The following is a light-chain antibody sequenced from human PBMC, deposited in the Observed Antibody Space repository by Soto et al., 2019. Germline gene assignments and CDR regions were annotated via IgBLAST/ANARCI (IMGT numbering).Light chain of an antibody. J-gene: IGKJ1*01. V-gene: IGKV3-20*01. CDR2: GAS. CDR3: QQYAASPRT. CDR1: QSVFNNY. Sequence: EIVLTQSPGTLSLSPRGRATLSCRASQSVFNNYLAWYQHRPGQAPRLLIYGASTRAPGIPDRFSGRGSGADFTLTISRREPEEFAVYYCQQYAASPRTFGQGTQV.